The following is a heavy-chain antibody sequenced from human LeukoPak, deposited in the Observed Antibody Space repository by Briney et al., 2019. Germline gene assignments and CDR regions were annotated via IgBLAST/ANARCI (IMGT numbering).Heavy chain of an antibody. V-gene: IGHV4-4*07. CDR2: IPGTGST. Sequence: PSETLSLTCTASGGSISSNYWTWIRQPAGKGLEWIWHIPGTGSTTYNPSLKSRGTISVDTSKNQFSLTLSSVTAADTAAYYCESDLGYSDYWGEGTLVTVSS. CDR1: GGSISSNY. CDR3: ESDLGYSDY. J-gene: IGHJ4*02. D-gene: IGHD2-15*01.